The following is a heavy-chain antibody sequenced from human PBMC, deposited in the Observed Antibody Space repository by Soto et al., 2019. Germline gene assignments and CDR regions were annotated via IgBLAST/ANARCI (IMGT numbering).Heavy chain of an antibody. CDR2: ISGSGGST. CDR3: AKDPSSVVDRGDV. Sequence: EVQLLESGGGLVQPGGSLRLSCAASGFTFSSYAMSWVRQAPGKGLEWVSAISGSGGSTYYADSVKGRFTISRDNSKNTLYLQMNSLRAEDTVVYYCAKDPSSVVDRGDVWGQGTTVTVSS. V-gene: IGHV3-23*01. J-gene: IGHJ6*02. D-gene: IGHD3-10*01. CDR1: GFTFSSYA.